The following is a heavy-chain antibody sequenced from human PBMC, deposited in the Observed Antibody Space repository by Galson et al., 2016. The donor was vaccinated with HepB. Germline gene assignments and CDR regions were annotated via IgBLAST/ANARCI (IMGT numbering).Heavy chain of an antibody. CDR1: GFTFTTYW. CDR2: IYPDDSDT. V-gene: IGHV5-51*03. J-gene: IGHJ4*02. CDR3: AREDLRGGFDH. Sequence: QSGAEVKKPGESLQISCVTSGFTFTTYWIGWVRQTPGKGLEWLGNIYPDDSDTRYSPSFEGHVILSADKATNTVYLQWSRLEASDTAMYYCAREDLRGGFDHWGQGTPVIVSS. D-gene: IGHD3-16*01.